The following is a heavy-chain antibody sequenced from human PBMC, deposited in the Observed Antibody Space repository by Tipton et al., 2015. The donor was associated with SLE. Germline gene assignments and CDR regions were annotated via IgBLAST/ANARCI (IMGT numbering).Heavy chain of an antibody. J-gene: IGHJ4*02. D-gene: IGHD7-27*01. V-gene: IGHV4-59*01. CDR3: ARARGAGDGEEDY. CDR1: GGSISSYY. Sequence: TLSLTCTVSGGSISSYYWSWIRQPPEKGLEWIGYIYYSGSTNYNPSLKSRVTISVDTSKNQFSLKLSSVTAADTAVYYCARARGAGDGEEDYWGQGTLVTVSS. CDR2: IYYSGST.